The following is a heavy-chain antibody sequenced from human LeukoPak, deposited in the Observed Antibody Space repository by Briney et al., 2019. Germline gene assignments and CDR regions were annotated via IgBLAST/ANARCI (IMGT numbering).Heavy chain of an antibody. Sequence: GGSLRLSCAASGFSFSRSAMSWVRQAPGKGLEWVSAISGSGSGTNYADSVKGRFTISRDNSKNTLYLQMNSLRVEDTAVYYCAKQYDFWSGPDYWGQGTLVTVSS. CDR1: GFSFSRSA. D-gene: IGHD3-3*01. CDR3: AKQYDFWSGPDY. J-gene: IGHJ4*02. V-gene: IGHV3-23*01. CDR2: ISGSGSGT.